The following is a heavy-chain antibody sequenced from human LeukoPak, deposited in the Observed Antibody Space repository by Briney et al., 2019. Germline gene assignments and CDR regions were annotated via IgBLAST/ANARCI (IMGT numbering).Heavy chain of an antibody. CDR3: AREIFGSGSYPDS. V-gene: IGHV3-33*01. Sequence: GGSLRLSCAASGFAFNTYAMHWVRQAPGQGLEWVALIWHDGSHKFYSNSVRGQFTISRDNSKNTVSLQMSNLRPEDTAVYYCAREIFGSGSYPDSWGQGTLVTVSS. D-gene: IGHD3-10*01. J-gene: IGHJ4*02. CDR1: GFAFNTYA. CDR2: IWHDGSHK.